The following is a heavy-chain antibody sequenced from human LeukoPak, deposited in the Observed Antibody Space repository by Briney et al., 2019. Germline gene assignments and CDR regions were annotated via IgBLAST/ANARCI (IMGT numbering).Heavy chain of an antibody. CDR1: HYSISSNYY. Sequence: SETLSLTCTVSHYSISSNYYWGWIRQPPGKGLEWIGSIYHSGSTYYNPSLKSRVTIPVDTSKNQFSLKLTSVTAADTAVYYCARGSGYMSYWGQGTLVTVSS. CDR3: ARGSGYMSY. D-gene: IGHD3-22*01. V-gene: IGHV4-38-2*02. CDR2: IYHSGST. J-gene: IGHJ4*02.